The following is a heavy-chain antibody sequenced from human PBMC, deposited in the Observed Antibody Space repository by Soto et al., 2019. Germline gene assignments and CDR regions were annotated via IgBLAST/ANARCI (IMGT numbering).Heavy chain of an antibody. Sequence: PGGSLRLSCAASGFTFSSYAMHWVRQAPGKGLEWVAVISYDGSNKYYADSVKGRFTISRDNSENTLYLQMNSLRAEDTAVYYCARDTYYYDSSGSRGFDYWGQGTLVTVSS. CDR2: ISYDGSNK. J-gene: IGHJ4*02. CDR1: GFTFSSYA. CDR3: ARDTYYYDSSGSRGFDY. V-gene: IGHV3-30-3*01. D-gene: IGHD3-22*01.